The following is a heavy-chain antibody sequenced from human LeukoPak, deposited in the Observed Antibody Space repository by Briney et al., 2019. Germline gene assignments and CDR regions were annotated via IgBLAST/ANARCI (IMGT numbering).Heavy chain of an antibody. CDR2: IYYSGNT. D-gene: IGHD3/OR15-3a*01. J-gene: IGHJ4*02. CDR1: GFTFSDHY. Sequence: LRLSCAASGFTFSDHYIDWVRQAPGKGLEWIGSIYYSGNTYYNASLKSQVSISIDTSKNQFSLRLTSVTAADTAVYYCARQTGSGLFILPGGQGTLVTVSS. V-gene: IGHV4-39*01. CDR3: ARQTGSGLFILP.